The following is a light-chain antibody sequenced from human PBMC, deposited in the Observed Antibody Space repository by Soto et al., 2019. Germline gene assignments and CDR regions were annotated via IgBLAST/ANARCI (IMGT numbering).Light chain of an antibody. CDR1: QGISNY. Sequence: DIQMTQSPSSLSASVGDRVTITCRASQGISNYLAWYQQKPGKVPKLLIYAASTLQSGVPSRFSGSGSGTDFTLKISRVGAEDVGVYYCMQALQTWTFGQGTKVEIK. CDR3: MQALQTWT. CDR2: AAS. J-gene: IGKJ1*01. V-gene: IGKV1-27*01.